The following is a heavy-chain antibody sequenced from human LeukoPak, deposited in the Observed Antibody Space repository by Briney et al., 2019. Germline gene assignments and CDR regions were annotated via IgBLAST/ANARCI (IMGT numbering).Heavy chain of an antibody. V-gene: IGHV3-23*01. CDR3: TKRHDYYETSGYYPDFDF. D-gene: IGHD3-22*01. J-gene: IGHJ4*02. Sequence: GGSLRLSCAASGFTVSSNYMSWVRQAPGKGLEWVSAISGSGGSTYYADSVKGRFTISRDNSENTLYLQMNSLRAEDTALYYCTKRHDYYETSGYYPDFDFWGQGTLVSVSP. CDR2: ISGSGGST. CDR1: GFTVSSNY.